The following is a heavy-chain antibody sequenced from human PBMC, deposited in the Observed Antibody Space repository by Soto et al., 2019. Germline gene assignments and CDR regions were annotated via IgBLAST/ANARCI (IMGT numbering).Heavy chain of an antibody. D-gene: IGHD6-6*01. J-gene: IGHJ4*02. Sequence: PGESLKISCKGSGYSFTSYWIGWVRQMPGKGLEWMGSIYPSDSDATYNPSFQGHVTISADESLNTAYLQWSSLQASDTAIYYCARRFFPSSSSRSYYFDQWGQGTLVTVSS. V-gene: IGHV5-51*01. CDR3: ARRFFPSSSSRSYYFDQ. CDR2: IYPSDSDA. CDR1: GYSFTSYW.